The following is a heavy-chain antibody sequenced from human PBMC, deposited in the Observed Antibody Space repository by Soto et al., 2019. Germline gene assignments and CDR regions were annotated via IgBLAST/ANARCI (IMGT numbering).Heavy chain of an antibody. V-gene: IGHV4-38-2*02. CDR1: GFSINSADY. J-gene: IGHJ4*02. CDR2: IYHSGST. CDR3: TTVFEY. Sequence: SETLSLTCTVSGFSINSADYWGWIRQPPGKGLEWIGSIYHSGSTHYNAALRSRVTISVDTSKNQFSLKLSSVTAADTAVYYCTTVFEYWGQGTPVTVSS.